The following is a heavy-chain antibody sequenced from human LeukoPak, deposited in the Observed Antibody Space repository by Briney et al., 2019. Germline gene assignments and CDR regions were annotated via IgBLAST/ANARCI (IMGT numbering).Heavy chain of an antibody. D-gene: IGHD1-26*01. V-gene: IGHV4-59*01. CDR1: GGSISSYY. J-gene: IGHJ6*03. CDR3: ARGASGSYSRSYYYYMDV. Sequence: SETLSLTCTVSGGSISSYYWSWIRQPPGKGLEWIGYIYYSGSTNYNPSLKSRVTISVDTSKNQFSLKLSSVTAADTAVYYCARGASGSYSRSYYYYMDVWGKGTTVTVSS. CDR2: IYYSGST.